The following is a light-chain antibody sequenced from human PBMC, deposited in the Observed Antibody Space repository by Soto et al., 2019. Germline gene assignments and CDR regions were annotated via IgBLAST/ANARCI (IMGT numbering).Light chain of an antibody. CDR1: QSVSSTY. CDR2: GAS. J-gene: IGKJ1*01. CDR3: QQYGGSPWT. Sequence: EIVLTQSPGTLSLSPGERATLSCRASQSVSSTYLAWYQQKPGQGPRLLIDGASSRAAGIPDRFRGSGSGTDFTLTTSSLEPEDVAVYYCQQYGGSPWTFGQGTKVEIK. V-gene: IGKV3-20*01.